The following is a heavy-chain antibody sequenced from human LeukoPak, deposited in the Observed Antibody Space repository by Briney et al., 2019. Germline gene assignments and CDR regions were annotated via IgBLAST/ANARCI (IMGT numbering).Heavy chain of an antibody. J-gene: IGHJ6*03. CDR3: ARDRDSNYLYYYMDV. D-gene: IGHD4-11*01. V-gene: IGHV3-11*04. CDR1: GFTFSDYY. Sequence: PGRSLRLSCAASGFTFSDYYMSWIRQAPGKGLEWVSYISSSGSTIYYADSVKGRFTISRDNAKNSLYLQMNSLRAEDTAVYYCARDRDSNYLYYYMDVWGKGTTVTVSS. CDR2: ISSSGSTI.